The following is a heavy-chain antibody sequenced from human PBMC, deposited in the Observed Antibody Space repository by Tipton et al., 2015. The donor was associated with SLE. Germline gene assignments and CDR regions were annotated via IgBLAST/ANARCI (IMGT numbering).Heavy chain of an antibody. V-gene: IGHV4-39*07. CDR3: ARARGYSYGYGFDY. CDR2: IFYTGST. Sequence: TLSLTCTVSGGSISSPSSYWGWIRQPPGKGLEWIGSIFYTGSTYYNPSLKSRVTISVDTSKNQFSLKLSSVTAADTAVYYCARARGYSYGYGFDYWGQGTLVTVSS. J-gene: IGHJ4*02. CDR1: GGSISSPSSY. D-gene: IGHD5-18*01.